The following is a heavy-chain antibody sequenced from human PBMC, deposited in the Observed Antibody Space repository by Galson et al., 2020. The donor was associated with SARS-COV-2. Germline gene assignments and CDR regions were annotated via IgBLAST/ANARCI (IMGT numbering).Heavy chain of an antibody. Sequence: GESLKISCAASGFTFSSYGMHWVRQAPGKGLEWVAVIWYDGSNKYYADSVKGRFTISRDNSKNTLYLQMNSLRAEDTAVYYCARKAEGPGIAVLGWFDPWGQGTLVTVSS. V-gene: IGHV3-33*01. CDR3: ARKAEGPGIAVLGWFDP. CDR2: IWYDGSNK. D-gene: IGHD6-19*01. J-gene: IGHJ5*02. CDR1: GFTFSSYG.